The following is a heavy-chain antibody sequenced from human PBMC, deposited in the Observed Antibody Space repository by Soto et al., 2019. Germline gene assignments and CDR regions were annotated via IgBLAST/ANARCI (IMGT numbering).Heavy chain of an antibody. CDR2: TYYRSKWYN. J-gene: IGHJ4*02. D-gene: IGHD6-19*01. V-gene: IGHV6-1*01. CDR3: ARDLMYSSGWDSGFDY. CDR1: GDSVSSNSAA. Sequence: SQTLSLTCAISGDSVSSNSAAWNWIRQSPSRGLEWLGRTYYRSKWYNDYAVSVKSRITINPDTSKNQFSLQLNSVTPEDTAVYYCARDLMYSSGWDSGFDYWGQETLVTVSS.